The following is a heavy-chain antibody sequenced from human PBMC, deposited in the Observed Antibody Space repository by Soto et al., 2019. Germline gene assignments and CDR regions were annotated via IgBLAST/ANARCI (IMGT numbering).Heavy chain of an antibody. CDR3: ARSIAAAGSFGPYYYYGMDV. Sequence: GGSLRLSCAASGFTFSSYWMSWVRQAPGKGLEWVANIKQDGSEKYYADSVKGRFTISRDNSKNTLYLQMNSLRAEDTAVYYCARSIAAAGSFGPYYYYGMDVWGQGTTVTVSS. V-gene: IGHV3-7*01. J-gene: IGHJ6*02. CDR2: IKQDGSEK. D-gene: IGHD6-13*01. CDR1: GFTFSSYW.